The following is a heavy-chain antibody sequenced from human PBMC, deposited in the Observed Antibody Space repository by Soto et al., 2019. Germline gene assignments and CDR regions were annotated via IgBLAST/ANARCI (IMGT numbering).Heavy chain of an antibody. CDR2: ISNTGRT. CDR1: PGCPSHSF. D-gene: IGHD6-19*01. Sequence: TSATLSLTCSLSPGCPSHSFWSWIRESPGQGLEWIGYISNTGRTTRYNPVLESRVTLSVDSSKSQLSLRLNSVTAADTAVYYCTKNGGWPPDPLEHVHHSGPGTLVTAS. V-gene: IGHV4-4*08. J-gene: IGHJ1*01. CDR3: TKNGGWPPDPLEHVHH.